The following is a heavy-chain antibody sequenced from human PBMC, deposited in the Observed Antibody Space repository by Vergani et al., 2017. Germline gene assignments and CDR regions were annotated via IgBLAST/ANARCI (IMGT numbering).Heavy chain of an antibody. D-gene: IGHD3-22*01. Sequence: EVQLVQSGAEVKKPGESLRISCKGSGYSFTSYWISWVRQMPGKGLEWMGRIDPSDSYTNYSPLFQGHVTISADKSISTAYLQWSSLKASDTAMYYCARVGWSYYDSSGYYYAPGGWFDPWSQGTLVTVSS. CDR1: GYSFTSYW. CDR3: ARVGWSYYDSSGYYYAPGGWFDP. J-gene: IGHJ5*02. V-gene: IGHV5-10-1*03. CDR2: IDPSDSYT.